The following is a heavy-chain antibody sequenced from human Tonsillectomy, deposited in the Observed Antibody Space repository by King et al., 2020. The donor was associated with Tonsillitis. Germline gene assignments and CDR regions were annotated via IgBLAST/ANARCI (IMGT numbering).Heavy chain of an antibody. CDR2: VYTSGSA. CDR3: ARALREVLLDDYGDMEWYFDL. J-gene: IGHJ2*01. D-gene: IGHD4-17*01. Sequence: VQLQESGPGLVKPSETLSLTCTVSGGSISRYYWSWIRQPAGKGLEWIGRVYTSGSANYNPSLKSRVTMSVDTSKNQFSLKLSSVTAADTAVYYCARALREVLLDDYGDMEWYFDLWGRGTLVTVSS. CDR1: GGSISRYY. V-gene: IGHV4-4*07.